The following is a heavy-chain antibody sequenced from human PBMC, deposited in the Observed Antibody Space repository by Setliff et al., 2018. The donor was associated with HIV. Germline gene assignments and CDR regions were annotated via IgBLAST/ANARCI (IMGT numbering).Heavy chain of an antibody. V-gene: IGHV4-39*02. CDR3: ARDRRGYYYGSGRCYMDV. CDR1: GGSVSNTNYY. Sequence: PSETLSLTCTVSGGSVSNTNYYWGWIRQAPGQGLEWIGSIDYGESTYYNPSLKSRVTLSMATSKNQFYLQLSSVTAADTAVYYCARDRRGYYYGSGRCYMDVWGKGPLVTVSS. CDR2: IDYGEST. D-gene: IGHD3-10*01. J-gene: IGHJ6*03.